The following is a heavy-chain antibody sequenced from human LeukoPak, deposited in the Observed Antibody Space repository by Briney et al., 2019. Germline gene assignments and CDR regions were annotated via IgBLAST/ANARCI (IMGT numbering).Heavy chain of an antibody. J-gene: IGHJ4*02. CDR3: AKDLGVTSAGTFDY. Sequence: QAGGSLRLSCAASGFTFSSYGMHWVRQAPGKGLEWVAVISYDGSNKYYADSVKGRFTISRDNSKNTLYLQMNSLRAEDTAVYYCAKDLGVTSAGTFDYWGQGTLVTVSS. V-gene: IGHV3-30*18. CDR1: GFTFSSYG. CDR2: ISYDGSNK. D-gene: IGHD4-11*01.